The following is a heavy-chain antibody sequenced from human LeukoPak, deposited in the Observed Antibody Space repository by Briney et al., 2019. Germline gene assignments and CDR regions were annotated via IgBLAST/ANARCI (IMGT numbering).Heavy chain of an antibody. CDR1: GFTLSIYG. V-gene: IGHV3-23*01. J-gene: IGHJ3*02. Sequence: GGSLRLSCAASGFTLSIYGMSWVPQAPGEGRESGSAISGSGGSTYYTHSVRGRFTISRDNSTTTLYLQMNSLRAADTAVYYCARCPWRDGYNCDAFDIWGQGTMVTVSS. CDR2: ISGSGGST. D-gene: IGHD5-24*01. CDR3: ARCPWRDGYNCDAFDI.